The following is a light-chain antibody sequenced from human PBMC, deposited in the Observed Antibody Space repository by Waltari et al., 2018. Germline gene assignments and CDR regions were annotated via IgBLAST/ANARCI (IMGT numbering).Light chain of an antibody. V-gene: IGLV2-23*02. CDR1: SSDVGSYNL. Sequence: QSALTQPASVSGSPGQSITISCTGTSSDVGSYNLVSWYQQHPGKAPKLMIYEVSKRPLGVSIRFSGSKAGNTASLTISGLQAEDEADYYCCSYAGSSTWVFGGWTKLTVL. CDR3: CSYAGSSTWV. J-gene: IGLJ3*02. CDR2: EVS.